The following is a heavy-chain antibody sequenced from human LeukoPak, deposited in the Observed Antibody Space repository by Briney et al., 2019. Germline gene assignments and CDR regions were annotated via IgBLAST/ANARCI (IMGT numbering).Heavy chain of an antibody. CDR3: AKWNRGGSYDFDY. CDR1: GFTFSSFA. D-gene: IGHD1-26*01. Sequence: EAGGSLRLSCAASGFTFSSFAMSWVRQAPGKGLEWVSAISGSGGSTYYADSVKGRFTISRDNSKNTLYLQMNSLRAEDTAVYYCAKWNRGGSYDFDYWGQGTLVTVSS. CDR2: ISGSGGST. V-gene: IGHV3-23*01. J-gene: IGHJ4*02.